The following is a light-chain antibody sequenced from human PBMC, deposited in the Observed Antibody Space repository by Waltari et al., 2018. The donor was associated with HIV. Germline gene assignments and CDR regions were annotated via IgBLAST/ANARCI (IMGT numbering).Light chain of an antibody. Sequence: DIVMTQSPHSLAVSLGERATINCKSSQSVLYTSNNMNYLARYQQKPGQPPKLLIYWASTRESGVPDRFSGSGSGTDFTLAISSLQAEDVAVYYCQQYYTSPLTFGGGTKVEIK. V-gene: IGKV4-1*01. CDR1: QSVLYTSNNMNY. CDR3: QQYYTSPLT. CDR2: WAS. J-gene: IGKJ4*01.